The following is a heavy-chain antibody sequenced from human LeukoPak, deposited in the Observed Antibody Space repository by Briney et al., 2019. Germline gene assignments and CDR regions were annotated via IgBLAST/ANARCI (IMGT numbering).Heavy chain of an antibody. J-gene: IGHJ4*02. CDR1: GFTFSSYG. Sequence: GGSLRLSCAASGFTFSSYGMHWVRQAPGKGLEWVSAISGSGGSTYYADSVKGRFTISRDNSKNTLYLQMNSLRAEDTAVYYCAKGLRGSGSYYMMGIWGQGTLVTVSS. V-gene: IGHV3-23*01. CDR2: ISGSGGST. CDR3: AKGLRGSGSYYMMGI. D-gene: IGHD3-10*01.